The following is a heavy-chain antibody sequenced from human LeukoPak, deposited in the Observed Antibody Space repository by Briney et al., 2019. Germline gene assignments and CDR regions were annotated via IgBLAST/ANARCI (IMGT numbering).Heavy chain of an antibody. CDR1: GFTFSSYG. CDR2: ISFDGSNQ. CDR3: AKPPEVGATVAYFDY. V-gene: IGHV3-30*18. D-gene: IGHD1-26*01. Sequence: GRSLRLSCGASGFTFSSYGMHWVRQAPGKGLEWVALISFDGSNQYYADSVKGRFTISRDNSKNTLYLQMNSLRAEDTAVYYCAKPPEVGATVAYFDYWGQGTLVTVSS. J-gene: IGHJ4*02.